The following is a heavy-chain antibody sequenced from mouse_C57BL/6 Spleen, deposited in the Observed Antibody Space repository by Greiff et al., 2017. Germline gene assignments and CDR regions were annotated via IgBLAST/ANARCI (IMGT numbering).Heavy chain of an antibody. Sequence: QVQLQESGPGLVAPSQSLSITCTVSGFSLTSYGVHWVRQPPGKGLEWLVVIWSDGSTTYNSALKSSLTISKDNSKSQVFLKMNSLQTDDTAMYYCARHEGDGYAMDYWGQGTSVTVSS. V-gene: IGHV2-6-1*01. CDR3: ARHEGDGYAMDY. CDR2: IWSDGST. D-gene: IGHD3-3*01. J-gene: IGHJ4*01. CDR1: GFSLTSYG.